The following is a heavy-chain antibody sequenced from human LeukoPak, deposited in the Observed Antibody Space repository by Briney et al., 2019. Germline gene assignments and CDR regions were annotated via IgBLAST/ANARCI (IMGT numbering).Heavy chain of an antibody. CDR2: ISYDGSNK. V-gene: IGHV3-30*04. Sequence: PGGSLRLSCAASGFTFSSYAMHWVRQAPGKGLEWVAVISYDGSNKYYADSVKGRFTISRDNSKNTLYLRMNSLRAEDTAVYYCARARITMVRGLDYWGQGTLVTVSS. J-gene: IGHJ4*02. CDR3: ARARITMVRGLDY. CDR1: GFTFSSYA. D-gene: IGHD3-10*01.